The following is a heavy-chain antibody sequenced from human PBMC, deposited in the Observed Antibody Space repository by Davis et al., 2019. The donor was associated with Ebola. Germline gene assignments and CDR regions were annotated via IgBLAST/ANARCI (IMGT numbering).Heavy chain of an antibody. J-gene: IGHJ4*02. Sequence: GESLKISCAASGFPFSVYFMDWVRQAPGKGLEWVSAISGSGGSTYYADSVKGRFTISRDNSKNTLYLQMNSLRAEDTAVYYCAKVTGTSGYWGQGTLVTVSS. V-gene: IGHV3-23*01. CDR2: ISGSGGST. CDR3: AKVTGTSGY. D-gene: IGHD1-1*01. CDR1: GFPFSVYF.